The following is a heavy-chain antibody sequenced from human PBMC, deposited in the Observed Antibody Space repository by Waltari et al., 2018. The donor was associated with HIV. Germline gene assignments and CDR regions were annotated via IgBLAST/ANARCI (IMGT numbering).Heavy chain of an antibody. CDR1: GFTFRSYW. J-gene: IGHJ4*02. D-gene: IGHD1-1*01. Sequence: EVQLGESGGGLVQPGGSLRLSCGAAGFTFRSYWMSWGRQDQGKGLEWVDNKKQDGSEKYYVDSVKRRFTISRDNAKNSLYLQMNSLRAEDTAVYYCARDPLVEHRGILDYWGQGTLVTVSS. CDR2: KKQDGSEK. CDR3: ARDPLVEHRGILDY. V-gene: IGHV3-7*01.